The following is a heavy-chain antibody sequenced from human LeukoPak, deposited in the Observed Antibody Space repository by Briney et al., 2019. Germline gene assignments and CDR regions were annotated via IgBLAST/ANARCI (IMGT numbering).Heavy chain of an antibody. CDR3: ARARRDGYIRSRAFDI. CDR1: GVSFSGYY. J-gene: IGHJ3*02. Sequence: PSETLSLTCAVYGVSFSGYYWSWIRQPPGKGLEWIGEINHSGSTNYNPSLKSRVTISVDTSKNQFSLKLSSVTAADTAVYYCARARRDGYIRSRAFDIWGQGTMVTVSS. CDR2: INHSGST. D-gene: IGHD5-24*01. V-gene: IGHV4-34*01.